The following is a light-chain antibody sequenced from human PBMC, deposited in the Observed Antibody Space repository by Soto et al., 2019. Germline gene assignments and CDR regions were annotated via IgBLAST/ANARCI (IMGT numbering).Light chain of an antibody. CDR2: AAS. CDR3: QQLNSYPST. Sequence: DLQMTQSPSSLSTSIGDRVTITCRASQVITNDLGWYQQKPGKAPKRLIYAASTLQSGVPSRFSGSGSGTDFTLTISSLQPEDFATYYCQQLNSYPSTFGQGTRLEIK. V-gene: IGKV1-17*01. J-gene: IGKJ5*01. CDR1: QVITND.